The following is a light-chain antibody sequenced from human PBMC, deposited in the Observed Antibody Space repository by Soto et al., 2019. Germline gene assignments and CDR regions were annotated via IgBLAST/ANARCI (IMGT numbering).Light chain of an antibody. J-gene: IGKJ1*01. CDR1: ERISSW. Sequence: DIQMTQSPSTLSASLGDRVIITCRASERISSWLAWYQQKPGKAPKLVIYKASSLESGVPSSFSGSGSGTEFTLTISSLQPDDFATYYCQQYNSYSGTFGQGTKV. CDR3: QQYNSYSGT. CDR2: KAS. V-gene: IGKV1-5*03.